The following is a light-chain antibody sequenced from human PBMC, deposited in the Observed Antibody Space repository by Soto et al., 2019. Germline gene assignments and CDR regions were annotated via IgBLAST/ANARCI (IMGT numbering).Light chain of an antibody. J-gene: IGLJ1*01. CDR1: SNDVGSYNF. CDR3: CSDAGSSTYV. V-gene: IGLV2-23*02. CDR2: EVT. Sequence: QSALTQPASVSGSPGQSITISCTRTSNDVGSYNFVSWYQQHPGKAPKVIIYEVTKWPSGVSNRFSGSKSGNTASLTISGLQADDEADYYCCSDAGSSTYVFGSGTKLTVL.